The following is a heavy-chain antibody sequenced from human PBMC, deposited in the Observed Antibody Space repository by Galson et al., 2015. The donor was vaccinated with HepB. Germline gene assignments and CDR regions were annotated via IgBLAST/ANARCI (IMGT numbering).Heavy chain of an antibody. CDR2: ISAYNGNT. CDR3: ARMPYGDYVFGYFDL. Sequence: SVKVSCKASGYTFTSYGISWVRQAPGQGLEWMGWISAYNGNTNYAQKLQGRVTMTTDTSTSTAYMELRSLRSDDTAVYYCARMPYGDYVFGYFDLWGRGTLVAVSS. CDR1: GYTFTSYG. V-gene: IGHV1-18*04. J-gene: IGHJ2*01. D-gene: IGHD4-17*01.